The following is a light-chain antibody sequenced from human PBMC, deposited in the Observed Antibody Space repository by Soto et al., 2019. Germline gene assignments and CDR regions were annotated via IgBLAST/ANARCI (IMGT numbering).Light chain of an antibody. CDR1: SSDVGGYNS. V-gene: IGLV2-11*01. J-gene: IGLJ1*01. CDR3: CSYAGNYIYV. Sequence: QSALTQPRSVSGSPGQSVTISCTGTSSDVGGYNSVSWYQQHPGKAPKDMIYDVTKRPSGVPDRFSGSKSGSTASLTISGLQSEDEADYYCCSYAGNYIYVFGTGTKVTVL. CDR2: DVT.